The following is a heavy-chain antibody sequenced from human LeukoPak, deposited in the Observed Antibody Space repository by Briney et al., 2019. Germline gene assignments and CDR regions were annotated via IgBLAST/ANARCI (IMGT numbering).Heavy chain of an antibody. Sequence: PGGSLRLSCAASGFTFSNSAMSWVRQAPGKGLEWESTLSGSGITTYYADSVKGRFTISRDNSKNTLYLQMNSLRAEDTAVYYCASRYSGYELLGVGAFDIWGQGTMVTVSS. V-gene: IGHV3-23*01. D-gene: IGHD5-12*01. CDR3: ASRYSGYELLGVGAFDI. CDR1: GFTFSNSA. J-gene: IGHJ3*02. CDR2: LSGSGITT.